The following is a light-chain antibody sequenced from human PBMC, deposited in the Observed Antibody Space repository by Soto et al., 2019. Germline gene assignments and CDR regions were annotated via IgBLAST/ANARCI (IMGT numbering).Light chain of an antibody. V-gene: IGKV1-5*03. CDR3: QQYYSRES. CDR2: KTS. J-gene: IGKJ1*01. Sequence: DIQMTQSPSVVSASVGDTVTITCRASQAVNPWLAWHQQKPGRVPRVLIYKTSDLENGVTSRFSGSGSGTEFTLTISNLQPADFATYYCQQYYSRESFGQGTKV. CDR1: QAVNPW.